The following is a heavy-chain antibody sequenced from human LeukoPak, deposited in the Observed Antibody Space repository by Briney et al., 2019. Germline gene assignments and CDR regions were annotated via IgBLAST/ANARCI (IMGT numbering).Heavy chain of an antibody. CDR1: GFTFSSYE. J-gene: IGHJ4*02. V-gene: IGHV3-48*03. Sequence: GGSLRLSCSASGFTFSSYEMNWVRQAPGKGLEWISYITGSGDTIYYADSVKGRFTISRDNAKNSLFLQMNSLRAEDTAVYYCARDRLYDSPSSDYWGQGTLVAVSS. D-gene: IGHD3-16*01. CDR3: ARDRLYDSPSSDY. CDR2: ITGSGDTI.